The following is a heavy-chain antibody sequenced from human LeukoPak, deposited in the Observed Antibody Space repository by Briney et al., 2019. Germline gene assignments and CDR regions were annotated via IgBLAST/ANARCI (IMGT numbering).Heavy chain of an antibody. D-gene: IGHD5-12*01. Sequence: GGSLRLSCAASGFTFSNYAMSWVRQAPGKGLEWVSTISHGAGSTYYADSVKGRFTISRDNSKNTLYLQMDSLRAEDTALYYCAKSQGYSGYGERFDYWGQGTLVTVSS. CDR1: GFTFSNYA. V-gene: IGHV3-23*01. CDR3: AKSQGYSGYGERFDY. J-gene: IGHJ4*02. CDR2: ISHGAGST.